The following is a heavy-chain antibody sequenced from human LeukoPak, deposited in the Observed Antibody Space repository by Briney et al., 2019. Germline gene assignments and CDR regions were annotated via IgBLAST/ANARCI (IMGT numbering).Heavy chain of an antibody. J-gene: IGHJ5*01. CDR3: ARSNTRGYCSGGSCNNWFDS. V-gene: IGHV1-18*04. D-gene: IGHD2-15*01. CDR2: IIPIFGTA. CDR1: GDTFTSYY. Sequence: ASVRVSCKASGDTFTSYYMHWVRQAPGQGLEWMGGIIPIFGTANYAQKLQGRVTMTTDTSTSTAYMELRSLRSDDTAVYYCARSNTRGYCSGGSCNNWFDSWGQGTLVTVSS.